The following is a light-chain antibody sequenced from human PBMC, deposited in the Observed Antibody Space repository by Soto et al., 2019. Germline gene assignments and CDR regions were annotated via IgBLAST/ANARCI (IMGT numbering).Light chain of an antibody. J-gene: IGLJ2*01. Sequence: QSVLTQPASLSASPGQSITISCTGNCTDIGSYNYVSRYQQHPGKAPKLMIFDVRYRPSGIADRVSGSKSGNTASLTISGLQPEDEADYYCSSYGASSTLVGGGTKVTVL. V-gene: IGLV2-14*03. CDR1: CTDIGSYNY. CDR2: DVR. CDR3: SSYGASSTL.